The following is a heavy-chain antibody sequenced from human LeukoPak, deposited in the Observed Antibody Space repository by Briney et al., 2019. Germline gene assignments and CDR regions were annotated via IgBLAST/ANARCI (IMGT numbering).Heavy chain of an antibody. CDR1: GFTFSNYW. J-gene: IGHJ4*02. V-gene: IGHV3-43*02. CDR2: ISGDGGST. CDR3: ARESESSGWYDY. D-gene: IGHD6-19*01. Sequence: PGGSLRLSCAASGFTFSNYWMYWVRQAPGKGLEWVSLISGDGGSTFYADSVKGRFTISRDNSKNSLYLQMNSLRSDDTALYYCARESESSGWYDYWGQGTLVTVSS.